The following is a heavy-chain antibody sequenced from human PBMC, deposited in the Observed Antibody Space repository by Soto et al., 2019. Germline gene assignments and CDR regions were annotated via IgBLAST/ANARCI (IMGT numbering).Heavy chain of an antibody. D-gene: IGHD6-13*01. V-gene: IGHV3-9*01. Sequence: LRLSCAASGFTFDDYAMHWVRQAPGKGLEWVSYITWNSGYIGYADSVKGRFTISRDNANNSLYLQMNSLKTEDTAFYYCAKALYGSSSSPIDFWGQGTLVTVSS. CDR2: ITWNSGYI. CDR3: AKALYGSSSSPIDF. J-gene: IGHJ1*01. CDR1: GFTFDDYA.